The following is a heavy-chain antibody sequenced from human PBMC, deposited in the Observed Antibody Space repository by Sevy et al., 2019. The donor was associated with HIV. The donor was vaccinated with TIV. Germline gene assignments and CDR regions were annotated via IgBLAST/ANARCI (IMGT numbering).Heavy chain of an antibody. CDR3: TTDSKQRRLSALLDY. J-gene: IGHJ4*02. Sequence: GGCLRLSCAASGFTFSNAWMSWVRQAPGKGLEWVGRIKSKTDGGTTDYAAPVKGRFTISRDDSKNTLYLQMNSLNTVDAAIYYCTTDSKQRRLSALLDYWGQGTPVTVSS. CDR1: GFTFSNAW. V-gene: IGHV3-15*01. CDR2: IKSKTDGGTT. D-gene: IGHD6-25*01.